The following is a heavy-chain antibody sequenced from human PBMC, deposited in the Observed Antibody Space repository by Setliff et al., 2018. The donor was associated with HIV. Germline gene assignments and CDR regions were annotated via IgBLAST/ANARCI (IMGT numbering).Heavy chain of an antibody. CDR1: GFTFSNYA. D-gene: IGHD6-13*01. Sequence: GESLKISCTTSGFTFSNYAMHWVRQTPGKGLEWVAVIWYDGSNQNYADSVKGRLTISRDNSNNMLYLQMHSLTPEDTAIYHCARYSSSWHTFDYWGLGTLVTVS. J-gene: IGHJ4*02. CDR3: ARYSSSWHTFDY. V-gene: IGHV3-33*01. CDR2: IWYDGSNQ.